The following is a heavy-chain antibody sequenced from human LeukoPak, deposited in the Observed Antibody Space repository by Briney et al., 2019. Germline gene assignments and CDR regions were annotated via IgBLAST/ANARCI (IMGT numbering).Heavy chain of an antibody. CDR1: GYTFTSYA. V-gene: IGHV1-3*01. CDR3: ARAFGWQLARSPFDY. Sequence: GASVKVSCKASGYTFTSYAMHWVRQAPGQRLGWMGWINAGNGNTKYSQKFQGRVTITRDTSASTAYMELSSLRSEDTAVYYCARAFGWQLARSPFDYWGQGTLVTVSS. D-gene: IGHD6-6*01. J-gene: IGHJ4*02. CDR2: INAGNGNT.